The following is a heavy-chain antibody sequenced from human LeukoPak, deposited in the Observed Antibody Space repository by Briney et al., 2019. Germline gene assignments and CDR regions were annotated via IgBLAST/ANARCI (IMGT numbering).Heavy chain of an antibody. CDR1: GLIFSSYW. J-gene: IGHJ4*02. V-gene: IGHV3-23*01. CDR3: ARGRYYDSNMFGY. CDR2: ISGSGGST. Sequence: PGGSLRLSCEASGLIFSSYWMSWVRQAPGKGLEWVSAISGSGGSTYYADSVKGRFTISRDNSKNTLYLQMNSLRAEDTAVYYCARGRYYDSNMFGYWGQGTLVTVSS. D-gene: IGHD3-22*01.